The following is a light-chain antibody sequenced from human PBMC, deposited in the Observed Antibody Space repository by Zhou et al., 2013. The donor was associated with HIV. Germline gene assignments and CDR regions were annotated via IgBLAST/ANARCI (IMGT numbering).Light chain of an antibody. CDR1: QGISNY. V-gene: IGKV1-12*01. J-gene: IGKJ5*01. CDR3: QEANSFPIT. Sequence: DIQMTQSPSSLSASVGDRVTITCRASQGISNYLAWYQQKPGKAPMLLLYGASTLQDGVPSRFSGSGSGTDFTLTITSLQPEDFATYYCQEANSFPITFGQGTRLEMK. CDR2: GAS.